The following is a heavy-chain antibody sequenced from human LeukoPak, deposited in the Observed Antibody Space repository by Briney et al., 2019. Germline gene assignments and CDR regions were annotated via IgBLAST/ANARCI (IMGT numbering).Heavy chain of an antibody. Sequence: PSETLSLTCAVYGGSFSGYYWSWIRQTPGKGLEWIGEINHSGSTNYNPSLKSRVTISVDTSKNQFSLKLSSVTAADTAVYYCARHLRGYCSSTSCYRAWFDPWGQGTLVTVSS. CDR3: ARHLRGYCSSTSCYRAWFDP. CDR1: GGSFSGYY. V-gene: IGHV4-34*01. CDR2: INHSGST. D-gene: IGHD2-2*01. J-gene: IGHJ5*02.